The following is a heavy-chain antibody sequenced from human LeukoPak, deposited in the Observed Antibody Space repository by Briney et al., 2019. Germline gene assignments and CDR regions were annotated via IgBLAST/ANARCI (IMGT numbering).Heavy chain of an antibody. CDR2: VYSTGST. D-gene: IGHD5-18*01. CDR1: GGSINSNY. V-gene: IGHV4-4*07. J-gene: IGHJ4*02. CDR3: AKDDSNWPLFNY. Sequence: SETLSLTCTVSGGSINSNYWSWIRRPAGKGLEWIGRVYSTGSTNYNPSPKGRVTMSVDTSKKQFSLRSNSVTAADTALYYCAKDDSNWPLFNYWGLGTLVTVSS.